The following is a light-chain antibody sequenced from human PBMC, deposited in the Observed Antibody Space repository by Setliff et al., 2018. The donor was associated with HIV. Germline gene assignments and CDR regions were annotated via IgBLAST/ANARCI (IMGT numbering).Light chain of an antibody. CDR1: QSVSSS. J-gene: IGKJ3*01. Sequence: EIVMTQSPATLSVSPGERATLSCRASQSVSSSLAWYQQKPGQSPRLLIYAASTRATGIPARFSGSGSGTEFTLTISSLQSEDFAVYYCQQYKNWPSFTFGPGTKVDIK. V-gene: IGKV3-15*01. CDR3: QQYKNWPSFT. CDR2: AAS.